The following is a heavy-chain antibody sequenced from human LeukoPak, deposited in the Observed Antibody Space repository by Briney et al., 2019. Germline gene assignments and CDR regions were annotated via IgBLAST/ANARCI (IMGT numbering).Heavy chain of an antibody. CDR3: ARGLDYYDGTGYRSYWYLDL. Sequence: ASVKVSCKASGYTFTTYGISWVRQAPGQGLEWLGWISAYNGRTNYGEKLQDRVTMTTDTSTSTAYMELRSLRSDDTAAYYCARGLDYYDGTGYRSYWYLDLWGRGTLVAVSS. CDR2: ISAYNGRT. J-gene: IGHJ2*01. CDR1: GYTFTTYG. V-gene: IGHV1-18*01. D-gene: IGHD3-22*01.